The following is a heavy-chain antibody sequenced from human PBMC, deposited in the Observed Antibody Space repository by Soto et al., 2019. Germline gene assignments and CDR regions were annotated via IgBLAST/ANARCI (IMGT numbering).Heavy chain of an antibody. D-gene: IGHD4-17*01. Sequence: QITLKESGPTLVKPTQTLTLTCTFSGFSLTTGGAGVGWIRQPPGKALEWLALIYWNDDNRYSPSLKSRLTIPKDTSKIQVVLRMTNMDPVDTATYYCAHRGYGNYPRDNWFDPWGQGILVIVSS. CDR1: GFSLTTGGAG. J-gene: IGHJ5*02. CDR3: AHRGYGNYPRDNWFDP. V-gene: IGHV2-5*01. CDR2: IYWNDDN.